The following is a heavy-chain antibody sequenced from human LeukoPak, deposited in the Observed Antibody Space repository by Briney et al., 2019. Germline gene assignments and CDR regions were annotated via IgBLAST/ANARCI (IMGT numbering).Heavy chain of an antibody. CDR1: GGSISSYY. J-gene: IGHJ4*02. Sequence: KASETLSLTCTVSGGSISSYYWSWIRQPPGKGLEWIGYIYYSGSTNCNPSLKSRVTISVDTSKNQFSLKLSSVTAADTAVYYCASTDILTGTTFDYWGQGTLVTVSS. D-gene: IGHD3-9*01. CDR2: IYYSGST. V-gene: IGHV4-59*01. CDR3: ASTDILTGTTFDY.